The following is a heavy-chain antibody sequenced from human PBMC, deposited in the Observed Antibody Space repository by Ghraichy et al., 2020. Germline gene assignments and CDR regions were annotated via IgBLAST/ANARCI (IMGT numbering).Heavy chain of an antibody. J-gene: IGHJ5*02. Sequence: SETPSLTCTVSGGSISSGRYYWSWIRQPAGKGLEWIGRVYTTGSTDYNPSLKSRVTMSVDTSKNQFSLRLSSVTAADTAVYYCARGGWFDPWGPGTLVTVSS. D-gene: IGHD3-10*01. CDR2: VYTTGST. CDR3: ARGGWFDP. V-gene: IGHV4-61*02. CDR1: GGSISSGRYY.